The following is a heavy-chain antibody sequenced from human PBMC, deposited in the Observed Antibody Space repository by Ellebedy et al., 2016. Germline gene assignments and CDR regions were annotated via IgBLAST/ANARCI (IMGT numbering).Heavy chain of an antibody. V-gene: IGHV4-59*08. CDR2: IYYSGSN. CDR3: ARQSGALTVYGMDV. J-gene: IGHJ6*02. CDR1: GGSISGYY. D-gene: IGHD3-9*01. Sequence: SETLSLTXTVSGGSISGYYWSWIRQPPGKGLEWIGNIYYSGSNNYNPSLKSRVTMSVDTSKNQFSLKLSSVTAADTAVYYCARQSGALTVYGMDVWGQGTTVTVSS.